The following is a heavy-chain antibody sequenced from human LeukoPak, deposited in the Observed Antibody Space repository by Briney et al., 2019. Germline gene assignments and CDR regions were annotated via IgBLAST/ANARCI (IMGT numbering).Heavy chain of an antibody. V-gene: IGHV1-2*02. J-gene: IGHJ4*02. CDR2: INPNNGGT. Sequence: ASVKVSCKASGYTFTGYYMQWVRQAPGHGLEWMGWINPNNGGTNYAQKFQGRVAVTRDTSISTVYMELSRPRSDDTAVYYCASGSVVLVPAAITQVDYWGQGTLVTVSS. CDR1: GYTFTGYY. D-gene: IGHD2-2*01. CDR3: ASGSVVLVPAAITQVDY.